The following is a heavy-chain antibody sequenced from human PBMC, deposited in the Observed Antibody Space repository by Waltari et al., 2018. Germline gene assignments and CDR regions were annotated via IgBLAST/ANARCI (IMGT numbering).Heavy chain of an antibody. CDR1: GGSISSYNYF. V-gene: IGHV4-39*01. CDR2: IFHSGST. J-gene: IGHJ4*02. D-gene: IGHD2-8*02. CDR3: ATGGRPDY. Sequence: QLQLQESGPGLVKPSETLSLTCTVSGGSISSYNYFWGWIRQPPGKGLEWIGNIFHSGSTYYNPSLKSRVTISVDTSKNQFSLKLSSVTAADTAVYYCATGGRPDYWGQGTLVTVSS.